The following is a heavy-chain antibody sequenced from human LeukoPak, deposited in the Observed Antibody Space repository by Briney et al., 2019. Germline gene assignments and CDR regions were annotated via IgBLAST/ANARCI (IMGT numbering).Heavy chain of an antibody. D-gene: IGHD6-13*01. Sequence: GASVKVSCKASGYSFITYYMHWVRQAPGQGLEWVGIINPSGGSTNYAQKFQGRVTMTRDTSTSTVYMELSSLRSEDTAVYYCASSGYSSSWYDVVFDYWGQGTLVTVSS. CDR1: GYSFITYY. J-gene: IGHJ4*02. CDR2: INPSGGST. CDR3: ASSGYSSSWYDVVFDY. V-gene: IGHV1-46*01.